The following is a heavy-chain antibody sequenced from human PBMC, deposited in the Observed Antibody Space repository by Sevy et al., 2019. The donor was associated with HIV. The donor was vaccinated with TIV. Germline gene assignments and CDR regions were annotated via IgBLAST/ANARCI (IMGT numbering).Heavy chain of an antibody. V-gene: IGHV3-9*01. CDR2: ISWNSGAI. CDR3: AKGGSTSGYYLNYFAY. D-gene: IGHD3-22*01. CDR1: GFTFSDYA. J-gene: IGHJ4*02. Sequence: GGSLRLSCAASGFTFSDYAMHWVRQVPGKGLEWVSGISWNSGAIGYADSVKGRFTISRDNAKNSLYLQMNSLRAEDTAVYYCAKGGSTSGYYLNYFAYWGQGTLVTVSS.